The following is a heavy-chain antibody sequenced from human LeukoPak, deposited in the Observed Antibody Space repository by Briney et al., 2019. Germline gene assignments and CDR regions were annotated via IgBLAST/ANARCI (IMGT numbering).Heavy chain of an antibody. Sequence: ASVKVSCKASGYTFTSYDINWVRQATGQGLEWVGWMNPNSGNTGYAQKFQGRVTMTRNTSISTAYMELSSLRSGDTAVYYCARGRYDYVWGSYRYEYFDYWGQGTLVTVSS. CDR3: ARGRYDYVWGSYRYEYFDY. J-gene: IGHJ4*02. CDR1: GYTFTSYD. V-gene: IGHV1-8*01. CDR2: MNPNSGNT. D-gene: IGHD3-16*02.